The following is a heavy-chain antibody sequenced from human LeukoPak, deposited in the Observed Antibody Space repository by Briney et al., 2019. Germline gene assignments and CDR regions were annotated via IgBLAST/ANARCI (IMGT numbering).Heavy chain of an antibody. CDR2: ISSSSSYI. CDR3: ARDGTGIVYYYAMDV. J-gene: IGHJ6*02. V-gene: IGHV3-21*04. D-gene: IGHD3/OR15-3a*01. CDR1: GFTFSSYR. Sequence: GGSLRLSCAASGFTFSSYRMNWVRQAPGKGLEWVSSISSSSSYIYYAGSVKGRFTISRDNTKNSLYLQMHSLRAEDTAVYYCARDGTGIVYYYAMDVWGQGTTVTVYS.